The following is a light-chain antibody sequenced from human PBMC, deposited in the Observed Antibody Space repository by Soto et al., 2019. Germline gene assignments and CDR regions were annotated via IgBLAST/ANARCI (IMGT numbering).Light chain of an antibody. Sequence: DIQMTQSPSTLGASVGDTVTISCRASQSVSPWLAWYQQKPGKAPKLLIYKTSRLQSGVPSRFSGSGSGTDFTLKISSLQPDDLAIYYCQQYNSSGLSFGGGTTVDIK. CDR1: QSVSPW. J-gene: IGKJ4*01. CDR2: KTS. CDR3: QQYNSSGLS. V-gene: IGKV1-5*03.